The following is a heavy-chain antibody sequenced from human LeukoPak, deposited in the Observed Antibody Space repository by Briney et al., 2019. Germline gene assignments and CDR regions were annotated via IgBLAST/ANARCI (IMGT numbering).Heavy chain of an antibody. CDR1: GFTFSSYA. CDR3: AKDQGSTSCYDY. V-gene: IGHV3-23*01. CDR2: ISSSGGST. J-gene: IGHJ4*02. D-gene: IGHD2-2*01. Sequence: GGSLRLSCAASGFTFSSYAMSWVRQAPGKGLEWVSAISSSGGSTYYADSVKGRFTISRDNSKNTLYLQMNSLRAEDTAVYYCAKDQGSTSCYDYWGQGTLVTVSS.